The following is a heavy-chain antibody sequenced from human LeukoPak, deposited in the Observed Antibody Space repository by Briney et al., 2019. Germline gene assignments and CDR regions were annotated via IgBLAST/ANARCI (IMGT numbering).Heavy chain of an antibody. CDR2: IYYSGST. V-gene: IGHV4-59*01. J-gene: IGHJ4*02. CDR1: GGSISSYY. CDR3: AREVIGDFWSGYYFDY. Sequence: SETLSLTCTVSGGSISSYYWSWIRQPPGKGLEWIGYIYYSGSTNYNPSLKRRVTISVDTSKNQFSLKLSSVTAADTAVYYCAREVIGDFWSGYYFDYWGQGTLVTVSS. D-gene: IGHD3-3*01.